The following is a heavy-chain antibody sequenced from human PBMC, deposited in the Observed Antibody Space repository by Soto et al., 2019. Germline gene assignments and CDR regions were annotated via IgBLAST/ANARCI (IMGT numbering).Heavy chain of an antibody. D-gene: IGHD6-13*01. Sequence: GESLQISCQCSGYTFSNFWIGWVRQLPGKGLEWIGIIYPGDHETRYSPSFHGKVTISADKSINTAYLQWNSLEASDTAFYFCARSPRSSPYFEYWGQGALVTVS. CDR3: ARSPRSSPYFEY. J-gene: IGHJ4*02. CDR2: IYPGDHET. V-gene: IGHV5-51*01. CDR1: GYTFSNFW.